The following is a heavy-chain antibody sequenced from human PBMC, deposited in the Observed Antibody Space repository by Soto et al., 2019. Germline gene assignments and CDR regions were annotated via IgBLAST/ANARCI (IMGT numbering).Heavy chain of an antibody. CDR3: VRAKKEIEDFDY. CDR2: TYYRSKWYS. J-gene: IGHJ4*02. V-gene: IGHV6-1*01. D-gene: IGHD3-22*01. CDR1: GDSVSSNRAA. Sequence: SQTLSLTCLIPGDSVSSNRAAWTWIRQSPSGSLEWLGRTYYRSKWYSDYPVSVKSRININADTSKNQFSLQLNSVTSEDTAVYCCVRAKKEIEDFDYRGQLRLVNVGS.